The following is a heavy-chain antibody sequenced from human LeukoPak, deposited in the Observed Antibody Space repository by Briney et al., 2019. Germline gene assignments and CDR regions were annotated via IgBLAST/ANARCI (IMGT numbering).Heavy chain of an antibody. J-gene: IGHJ4*02. CDR3: GRDWKLDY. CDR2: IGDNGGDT. CDR1: GFTFNNFA. D-gene: IGHD1-1*01. Sequence: GGSLRLSCAASGFTFNNFAMSWVRQAPGKGLEWVSAIGDNGGDTKYAASVKGRFTIYRDNSRNTLYLQMYSLRVEDTAMYYCGRDWKLDYWGQGTLVTVSS. V-gene: IGHV3-23*01.